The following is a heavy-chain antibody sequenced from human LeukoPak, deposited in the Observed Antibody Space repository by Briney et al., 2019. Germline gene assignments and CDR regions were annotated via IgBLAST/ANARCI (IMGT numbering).Heavy chain of an antibody. CDR2: ISRSSSDI. Sequence: GGSLRLSCAASGFTFSSYSMNWVRQAPGKGLEWVSAISRSSSDIYYADSVKGRFTVSRDNAKNSLYLQMNSLRAEDTAVYYCARDLSYGTRRFYGMDVWGQGTTVIVSS. D-gene: IGHD5-18*01. CDR3: ARDLSYGTRRFYGMDV. J-gene: IGHJ6*02. V-gene: IGHV3-21*01. CDR1: GFTFSSYS.